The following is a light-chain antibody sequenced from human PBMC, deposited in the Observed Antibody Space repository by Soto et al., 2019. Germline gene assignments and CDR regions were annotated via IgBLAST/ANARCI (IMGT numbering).Light chain of an antibody. CDR2: GAS. J-gene: IGKJ3*01. CDR3: QQYGSSLFT. V-gene: IGKV3-20*01. CDR1: QSVPSSY. Sequence: EIMLTHSLGTLSLSPLERAILXLLASQSVPSSYLAWYQQKPGQAPRLLIYGASSRATGIPDRFSGSGSGTDFTLTISRLEPEDFAVYYCQQYGSSLFTFGPGTKVDI.